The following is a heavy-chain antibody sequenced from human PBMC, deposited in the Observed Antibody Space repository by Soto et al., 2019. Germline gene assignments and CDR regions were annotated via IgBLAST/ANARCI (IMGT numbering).Heavy chain of an antibody. D-gene: IGHD5-12*01. CDR2: IKQDGSEK. J-gene: IGHJ6*02. CDR1: GFSCSSYG. Sequence: GGSVRLACAASGFSCSSYGMRCVRQGPGKGLEWVANIKQDGSEKYYVDSVKGRFTISRDNAKNSLYLQMNSLRAEDTAVYYCARDPNIVATMGSIYYYYGMDVWGQGTTVTVSS. V-gene: IGHV3-7*01. CDR3: ARDPNIVATMGSIYYYYGMDV.